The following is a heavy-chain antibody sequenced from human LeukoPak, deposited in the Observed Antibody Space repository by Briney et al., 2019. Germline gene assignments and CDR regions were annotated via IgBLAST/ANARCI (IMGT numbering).Heavy chain of an antibody. CDR1: GGSISSSTYF. CDR2: IYYSGST. Sequence: PSETLSLTCTVSGGSISSSTYFWGWIRQPPGKGLEWIGSIYYSGSTYYNPSLKSRVTISVDTSKNQFSLKLSSVTAADTAVYYCARYYDILTGSYWGREPWSPSPQ. J-gene: IGHJ4*02. D-gene: IGHD3-9*01. V-gene: IGHV4-39*01. CDR3: ARYYDILTGSY.